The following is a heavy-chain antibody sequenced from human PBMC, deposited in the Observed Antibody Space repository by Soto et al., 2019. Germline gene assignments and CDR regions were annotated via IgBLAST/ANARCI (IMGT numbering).Heavy chain of an antibody. Sequence: GESLKISCRGSGYSFTSYWIGWVRQMPGKGLEWMGIIYPGDSDTRYSPSFQGQVTISADKSISTAYLQWSSLKASDTAMYYCARGKIAVAGTCYFDYWGQGTLVTVSS. CDR2: IYPGDSDT. V-gene: IGHV5-51*01. J-gene: IGHJ4*02. D-gene: IGHD6-19*01. CDR3: ARGKIAVAGTCYFDY. CDR1: GYSFTSYW.